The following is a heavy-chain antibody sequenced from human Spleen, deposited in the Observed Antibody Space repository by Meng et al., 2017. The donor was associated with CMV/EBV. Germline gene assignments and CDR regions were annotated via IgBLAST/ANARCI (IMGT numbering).Heavy chain of an antibody. J-gene: IGHJ4*02. CDR1: GYSISSGYY. V-gene: IGHV4-38-2*02. D-gene: IGHD6-19*01. CDR2: IYRSGST. CDR3: ASSFLNSGWYLYFDY. Sequence: SETLSLTCTVSGYSISSGYYWGWIRQPPGKGLEWIGSIYRSGSTYYNPSLKSRVTISVDTSKYQFSLKVSSVTAADTAVYYWASSFLNSGWYLYFDYWGQGTLVTVSS.